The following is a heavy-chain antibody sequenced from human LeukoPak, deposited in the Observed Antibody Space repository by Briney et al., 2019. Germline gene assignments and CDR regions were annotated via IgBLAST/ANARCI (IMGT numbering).Heavy chain of an antibody. CDR2: INGSGPDL. V-gene: IGHV3-11*04. CDR1: GFTCSDSY. D-gene: IGHD6-6*01. J-gene: IGHJ4*02. CDR3: TRDPRHFDC. Sequence: GGSLRLSCSASGFTCSDSYMTWLPHAPGKGVEWFAYINGSGPDLNYSYTGKGRSTISRDNAQNSLYLHMSSLRVEDTAVYYCTRDPRHFDCWGQRTLVTVSS.